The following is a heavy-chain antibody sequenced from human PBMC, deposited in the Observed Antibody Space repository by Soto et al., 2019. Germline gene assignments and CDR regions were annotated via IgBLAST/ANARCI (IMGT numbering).Heavy chain of an antibody. Sequence: QITLKESGPTLVKPTQTLTLTCSFSGFSLSTTGVGVGWIRQSPEKALEWLAIIYWDNDKRYSPSLKSRVTITKDTSKNQVVLTVINMDPVDTGTYYCARSLWFGELHWGQGALVTVSS. V-gene: IGHV2-5*02. CDR1: GFSLSTTGVG. D-gene: IGHD3-10*01. J-gene: IGHJ4*02. CDR3: ARSLWFGELH. CDR2: IYWDNDK.